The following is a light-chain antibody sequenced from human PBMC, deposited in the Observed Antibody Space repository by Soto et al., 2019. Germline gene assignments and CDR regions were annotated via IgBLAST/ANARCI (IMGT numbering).Light chain of an antibody. J-gene: IGLJ2*01. Sequence: QHVLTQSPSASASLGASVKLTCTLSSGHSSYAIAWHQQQPEKGPRYLMKLNSDGSHSKGDGIPDRFSGSSSGAERYLTISCLQSEDEADYYCQSWGTGIHVVFGGGTQLTVL. CDR2: LNSDGSH. CDR1: SGHSSYA. CDR3: QSWGTGIHVV. V-gene: IGLV4-69*01.